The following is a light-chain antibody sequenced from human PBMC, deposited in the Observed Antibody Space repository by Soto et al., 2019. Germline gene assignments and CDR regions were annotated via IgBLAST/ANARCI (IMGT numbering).Light chain of an antibody. CDR3: SSHAGRDSVL. CDR2: EVS. Sequence: QSALTQPPSASGFPGQSVTISCTGTSSDVGGYRYVSWYQQHPGKAPKLMIYEVSQRPSGVPDRFSGSKSGNTASLTVSGLQAEDEADYYCSSHAGRDSVLFGGGTKVTVL. V-gene: IGLV2-8*01. CDR1: SSDVGGYRY. J-gene: IGLJ2*01.